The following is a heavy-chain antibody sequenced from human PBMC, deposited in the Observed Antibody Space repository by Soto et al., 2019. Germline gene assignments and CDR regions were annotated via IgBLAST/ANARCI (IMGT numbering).Heavy chain of an antibody. CDR2: INHGGSA. Sequence: VQLQQWGAGLLKTSETLSLTCAVYGGSFSGYYWSWIRQTPGKRLEWVGDINHGGSANYNPSLKSRVHFSLDLSKNQFSLKLNSVIAADTAVYYCARYSSTWSKYLQHWGRGSLVIVSS. CDR1: GGSFSGYY. J-gene: IGHJ1*01. D-gene: IGHD6-13*01. V-gene: IGHV4-34*01. CDR3: ARYSSTWSKYLQH.